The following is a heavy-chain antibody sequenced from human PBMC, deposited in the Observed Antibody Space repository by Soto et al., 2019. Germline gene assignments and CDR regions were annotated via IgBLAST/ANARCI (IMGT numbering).Heavy chain of an antibody. V-gene: IGHV3-23*01. CDR2: ISGSGGST. Sequence: HPGGSLRLSCAASGFTFSSYAMSWVRQAPGKGLEWVSAISGSGGSTYYADSVKGRFTISRDNSKNTLYLQMNSLRAEDTAVYYCAKSGGYSYGYDGDWFDPWGQGTLVTFSS. J-gene: IGHJ5*02. D-gene: IGHD5-18*01. CDR3: AKSGGYSYGYDGDWFDP. CDR1: GFTFSSYA.